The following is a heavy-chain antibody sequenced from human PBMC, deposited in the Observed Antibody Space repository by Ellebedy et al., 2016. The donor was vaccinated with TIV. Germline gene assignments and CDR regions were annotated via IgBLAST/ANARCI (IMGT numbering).Heavy chain of an antibody. Sequence: SQTLSLTCXVYGGSFSGYYWRWIRQPPGKGLEWIGEINHSAGTNYNPSLKSRVTISLDTSKNQFSLKLTSVTAADTALYYCARGGHYNAPFNYYYYYGMNVWGQGTTVTVSS. CDR3: ARGGHYNAPFNYYYYYGMNV. CDR2: INHSAGT. D-gene: IGHD3-9*01. V-gene: IGHV4-34*01. CDR1: GGSFSGYY. J-gene: IGHJ6*02.